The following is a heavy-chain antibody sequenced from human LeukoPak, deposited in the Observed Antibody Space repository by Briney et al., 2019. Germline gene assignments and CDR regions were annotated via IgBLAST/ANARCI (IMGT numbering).Heavy chain of an antibody. CDR3: VRGPHTSGWPQQYY. V-gene: IGHV1-8*02. CDR1: GYTFTSYY. J-gene: IGHJ4*02. CDR2: MNPNSGST. Sequence: ASVNVSCKASGYTFTSYYIHWVRQATGQGLEWMGWMNPNSGSTGYGQKFQGRVTMTRDTSISTAYMEMSSLRSEDTAVYYCVRGPHTSGWPQQYYWGQGTLVAVSS. D-gene: IGHD6-19*01.